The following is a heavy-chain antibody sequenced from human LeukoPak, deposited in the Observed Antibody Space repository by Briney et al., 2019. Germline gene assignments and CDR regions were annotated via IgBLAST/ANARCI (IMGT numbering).Heavy chain of an antibody. D-gene: IGHD3-3*01. CDR2: ISSSGSTI. J-gene: IGHJ4*02. CDR1: GFTFSSYD. V-gene: IGHV3-48*03. CDR3: ARVLRFLRYFDY. Sequence: GGSLRLSCAASGFTFSSYDMNWVRQAPGKGLEWVSYISSSGSTIYYADSVKGRFTISRDNAKNSLYLQMNNLRAEDTAVYYCARVLRFLRYFDYWGQGTLVTVSS.